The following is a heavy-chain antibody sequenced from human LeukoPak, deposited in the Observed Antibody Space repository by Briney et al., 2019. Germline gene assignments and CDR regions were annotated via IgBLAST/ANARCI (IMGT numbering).Heavy chain of an antibody. Sequence: GSLRLSCAASGFTFSSYAMHWVRQAPGKGLEWVAVISYDGSNKYYADSVKGRFTISRDNSKNTLYLQMNSLRAEDTAVYYCAKDRSPYCSSTSCYTGAFDYWGQGTLVTVSS. CDR1: GFTFSSYA. J-gene: IGHJ4*02. D-gene: IGHD2-2*02. CDR3: AKDRSPYCSSTSCYTGAFDY. CDR2: ISYDGSNK. V-gene: IGHV3-30-3*01.